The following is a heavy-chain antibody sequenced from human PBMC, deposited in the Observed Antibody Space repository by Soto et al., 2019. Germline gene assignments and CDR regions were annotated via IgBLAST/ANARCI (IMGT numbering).Heavy chain of an antibody. V-gene: IGHV4-30-2*01. CDR3: ASGYCSSTGCYRGGYYYYYGMDV. D-gene: IGHD2-2*03. Sequence: SETLSLTCAVSGGSISSGGYSWCWIRQPPGKGLEWIGYIYHSGSTYYNPSLKSRVTISVDRSKNQFSLKLSSVTAADTAVYYCASGYCSSTGCYRGGYYYYYGMDVCGQGTTVTVYS. CDR2: IYHSGST. CDR1: GGSISSGGYS. J-gene: IGHJ6*02.